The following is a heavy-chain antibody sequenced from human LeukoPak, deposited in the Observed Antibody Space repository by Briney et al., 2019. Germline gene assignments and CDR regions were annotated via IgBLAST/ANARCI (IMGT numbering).Heavy chain of an antibody. CDR1: GGSISSSSYY. CDR3: ARDTRPYDYFDY. D-gene: IGHD2-8*01. Sequence: SETLSLTCTVSGGSISSSSYYWGWIRQPPGKGLEWIGSIYYSGSTYYNPSLKSRVTISVDTSKNQFSLKLSSVTAADTAVYYCARDTRPYDYFDYWGQGTLVTVSS. V-gene: IGHV4-39*07. J-gene: IGHJ4*02. CDR2: IYYSGST.